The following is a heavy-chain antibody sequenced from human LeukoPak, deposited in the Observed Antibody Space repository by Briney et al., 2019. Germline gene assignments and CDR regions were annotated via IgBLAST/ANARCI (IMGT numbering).Heavy chain of an antibody. V-gene: IGHV1-2*02. Sequence: ASVKVSCKASGYTFTGYYMHWVRQAPGQGLEWMGWINPNSGGTNYAQKFQGRVTMTRDTSISTAYMELSRLRSDDTAVYYCAREGYSSSWTLGYYYYMDVWGKGTTVTVAS. D-gene: IGHD6-13*01. J-gene: IGHJ6*03. CDR3: AREGYSSSWTLGYYYYMDV. CDR2: INPNSGGT. CDR1: GYTFTGYY.